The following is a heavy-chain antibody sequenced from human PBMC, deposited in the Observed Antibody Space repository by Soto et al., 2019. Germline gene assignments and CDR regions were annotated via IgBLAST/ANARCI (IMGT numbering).Heavy chain of an antibody. CDR2: IIPIFGTA. J-gene: IGHJ6*02. V-gene: IGHV1-69*06. CDR1: GYTFTSYG. Sequence: SVKVSCKASGYTFTSYGISWVRQAPGQGLEWMGWIIPIFGTANYAQKFQGRVTITADKSTSTAYMELSSLRSEDTAVYYCARSKGDIVVVPAASYGMDVWGQGTTVTVSS. D-gene: IGHD2-2*01. CDR3: ARSKGDIVVVPAASYGMDV.